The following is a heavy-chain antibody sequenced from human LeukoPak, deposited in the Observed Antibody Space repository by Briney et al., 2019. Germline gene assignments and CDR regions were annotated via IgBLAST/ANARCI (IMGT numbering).Heavy chain of an antibody. Sequence: LSLTCAVYGESFSGYYWSWIRQAPGKGLEWVSYISSSGSTIYYADSVKGRFTISRDNAKNSLYLQMNSLRAEDTAVYYCARGLYDFWSGYPYYYYYGMDVWGQGTTVTVSS. CDR3: ARGLYDFWSGYPYYYYYGMDV. J-gene: IGHJ6*02. D-gene: IGHD3-3*01. V-gene: IGHV3-11*01. CDR2: ISSSGSTI. CDR1: GESFSGYY.